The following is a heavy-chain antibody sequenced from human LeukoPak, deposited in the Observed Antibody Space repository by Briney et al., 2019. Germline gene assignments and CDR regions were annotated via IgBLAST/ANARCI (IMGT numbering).Heavy chain of an antibody. CDR1: VGSISSYY. J-gene: IGHJ4*02. Sequence: SETLSLTCTVSVGSISSYYWSWIRQPPGKGLEWIGYIYYSGSTNYNPSLESRVTISVDTSKNQFSLKLSSVTAADTAVYYCARVDYDGSGYNFDYWGQGTLVTVSS. CDR3: ARVDYDGSGYNFDY. D-gene: IGHD3-22*01. CDR2: IYYSGST. V-gene: IGHV4-59*01.